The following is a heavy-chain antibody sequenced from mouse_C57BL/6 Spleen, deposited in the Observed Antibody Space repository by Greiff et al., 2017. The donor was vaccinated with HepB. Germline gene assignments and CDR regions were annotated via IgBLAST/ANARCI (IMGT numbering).Heavy chain of an antibody. CDR2: IDPSDSET. D-gene: IGHD1-1*02. CDR1: GYTFTSYW. J-gene: IGHJ4*01. Sequence: VQLQQPGAELVRPGSSVKLSCKASGYTFTSYWMHWVKQRPIQGLEWIGNIDPSDSETHYNQKFKDKATLTVDKSSSTAYMQLSSLTSEDSAVYYCARAGWGYAMDYWGQGTSVTVSS. CDR3: ARAGWGYAMDY. V-gene: IGHV1-52*01.